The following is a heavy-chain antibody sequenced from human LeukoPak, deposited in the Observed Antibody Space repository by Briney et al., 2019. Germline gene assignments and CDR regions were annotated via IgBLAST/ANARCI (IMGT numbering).Heavy chain of an antibody. D-gene: IGHD5-18*01. CDR2: MNPNSGNT. Sequence: ASVKVSCKASGYTFTSHDINWVRQATGQGLEWMGWMNPNSGNTGHAQKFQGRVTMTRNTSISTVYMELSSLRSEDTAVYYCARRYSYASDYWGQGTLVTVSS. V-gene: IGHV1-8*01. J-gene: IGHJ4*02. CDR3: ARRYSYASDY. CDR1: GYTFTSHD.